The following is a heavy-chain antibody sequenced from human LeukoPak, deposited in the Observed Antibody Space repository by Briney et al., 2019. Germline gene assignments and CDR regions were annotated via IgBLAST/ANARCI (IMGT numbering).Heavy chain of an antibody. CDR3: ARDWDGYGAPGDY. CDR2: INSDGSST. Sequence: GGSLRXXCAXSGXXFSSHWMHWVRQAPGKGLVWVSRINSDGSSTNYADSVKGRFTISRDNAKNTLYLQMNSLRAEDTAVYYCARDWDGYGAPGDYWGQGTLVTVSS. CDR1: GXXFSSHW. V-gene: IGHV3-74*01. D-gene: IGHD5-24*01. J-gene: IGHJ4*02.